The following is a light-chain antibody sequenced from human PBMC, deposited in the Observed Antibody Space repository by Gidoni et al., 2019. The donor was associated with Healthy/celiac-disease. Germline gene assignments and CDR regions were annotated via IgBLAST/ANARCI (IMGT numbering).Light chain of an antibody. J-gene: IGKJ2*01. CDR3: QQYGSSPYT. CDR2: GAS. Sequence: EIVLTQSPGTLSLSPGERATLSCRASQSVSSNYLAWYQQKPGQAPRLLSYGASSRATGIPDRFSGSGSGTDFTLTFSRLEPEDFAVYYCQQYGSSPYTFGQGTKLEIK. CDR1: QSVSSNY. V-gene: IGKV3-20*01.